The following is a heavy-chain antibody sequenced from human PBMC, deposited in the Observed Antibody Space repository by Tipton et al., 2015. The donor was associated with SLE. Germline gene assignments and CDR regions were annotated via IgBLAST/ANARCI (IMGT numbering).Heavy chain of an antibody. CDR3: AREGGPAAGSFDY. V-gene: IGHV4-59*01. Sequence: TLSLTCTVSGGSISSYYWNWIRQPPGKGMEWIGDIYYSGGTNYNPSLKSRVTISVDTSKNQFSLKLSSVTAADTAVYYCAREGGPAAGSFDYWGQGTLVTVSS. D-gene: IGHD6-13*01. CDR1: GGSISSYY. CDR2: IYYSGGT. J-gene: IGHJ4*02.